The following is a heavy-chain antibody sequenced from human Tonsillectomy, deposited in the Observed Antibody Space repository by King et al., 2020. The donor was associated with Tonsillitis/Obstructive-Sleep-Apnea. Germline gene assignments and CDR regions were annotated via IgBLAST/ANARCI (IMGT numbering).Heavy chain of an antibody. CDR1: GYSFTTYW. D-gene: IGHD1-26*01. V-gene: IGHV5-10-1*01. CDR3: ARTYSGTYYRNFDY. CDR2: IDPSDSYT. J-gene: IGHJ4*02. Sequence: QLVQSGAEVKKSGESLRISCKGSGYSFTTYWISWVRQMPGKGLEWMGRIDPSDSYTNYRPSFQGHVTISIDKSISTAYLQWSSLKASDTAMYYCARTYSGTYYRNFDYWGQGTLVTVSS.